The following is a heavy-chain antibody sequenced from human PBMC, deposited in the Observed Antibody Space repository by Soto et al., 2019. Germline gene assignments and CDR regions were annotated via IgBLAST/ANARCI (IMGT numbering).Heavy chain of an antibody. CDR3: ATAKTYYDILDY. D-gene: IGHD3-9*01. CDR2: FDPEDGET. CDR1: GYTLTELS. Sequence: ASVKVSCKVSGYTLTELSMHWVRQAPGKGLEWMGGFDPEDGETIYAQKFQGRVTMTEDTSTDTAYMELSSLRSEDTAVYYCATAKTYYDILDYWGQGTLVPVSS. J-gene: IGHJ4*02. V-gene: IGHV1-24*01.